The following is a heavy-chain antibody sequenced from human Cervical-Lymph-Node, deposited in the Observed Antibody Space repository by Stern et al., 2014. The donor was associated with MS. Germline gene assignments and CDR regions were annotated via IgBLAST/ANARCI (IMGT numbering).Heavy chain of an antibody. J-gene: IGHJ4*02. CDR1: RFTFSTYT. CDR2: VSHDGSNK. V-gene: IGHV3-30-3*01. D-gene: IGHD3-16*01. CDR3: ARRFGYFDS. Sequence: VQLVESGGGVVQPGRSLRLSCAASRFTFSTYTMHWVRQAPGKGLDWVAVVSHDGSNKYYADSVEGRFTISRDNSKNTLYLQMNSLRAEDTAVYYCARRFGYFDSWGQGTLVTVSS.